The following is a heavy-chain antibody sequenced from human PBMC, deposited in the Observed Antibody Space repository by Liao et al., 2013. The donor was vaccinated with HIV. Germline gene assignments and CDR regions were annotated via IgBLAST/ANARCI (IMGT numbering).Heavy chain of an antibody. CDR3: AREWSGFDF. V-gene: IGHV4-59*11. CDR2: IYYSGST. D-gene: IGHD1-26*01. CDR1: GDANSNHK. Sequence: QVQLQESGPGLVKPSETLSLTCTVSGDANSNHKWSWIRQPPGRDWSGLGSIYYSGSTNYNPSLKSRVTISVATSKNQFSLKLISVTAADTAVYYCAREWSGFDFWGRGTMVSVSS. J-gene: IGHJ3*01.